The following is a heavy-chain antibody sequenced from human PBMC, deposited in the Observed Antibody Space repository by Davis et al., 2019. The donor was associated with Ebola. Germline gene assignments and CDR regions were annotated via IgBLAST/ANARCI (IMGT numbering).Heavy chain of an antibody. D-gene: IGHD2-15*01. Sequence: GGSLRLSCVVSGFTFSDFAMHWVRQAPGKGLEWVAIISYDGTKAFYGDSVKGRFTISRDGSKNTVYPQMDSLRPDDTAVYYCARDAHMVALGLDSWGQGTLVTVSS. J-gene: IGHJ4*02. CDR1: GFTFSDFA. V-gene: IGHV3-30*04. CDR2: ISYDGTKA. CDR3: ARDAHMVALGLDS.